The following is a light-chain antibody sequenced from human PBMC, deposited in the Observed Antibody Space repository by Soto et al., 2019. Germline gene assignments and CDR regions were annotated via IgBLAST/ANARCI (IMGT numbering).Light chain of an antibody. J-gene: IGKJ3*01. CDR1: QSVSSTY. Sequence: LTQSPGTLSLSPGERATLSCRASQSVSSTYLAWYQQKPGQAPRLLIYGASSRASGIPDRFSGSGSGTDFTLTISRLDPEDFAVYYCQQYGRSSLTFGPGTKVDIK. CDR2: GAS. V-gene: IGKV3-20*01. CDR3: QQYGRSSLT.